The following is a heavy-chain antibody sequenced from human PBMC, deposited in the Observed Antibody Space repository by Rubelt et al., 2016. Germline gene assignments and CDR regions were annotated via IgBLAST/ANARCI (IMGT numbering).Heavy chain of an antibody. D-gene: IGHD2/OR15-2a*01. J-gene: IGHJ4*02. CDR2: ISGSGGAT. V-gene: IGHV3-23*01. CDR1: GFTFSSYA. Sequence: GGNLVQPGGSLRLSCAASGFTFSSYAVSWVRQAPGKGLEWVSAISGSGGATYYADSVKGRFTISRDNSQNTLYLQMNTLRAADTAVYYCAKGAGVAVETTFHCDYWGQGTLVTVSS. CDR3: AKGAGVAVETTFHCDY.